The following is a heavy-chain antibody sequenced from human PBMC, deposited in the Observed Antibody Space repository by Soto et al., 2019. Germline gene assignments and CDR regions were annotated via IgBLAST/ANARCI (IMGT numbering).Heavy chain of an antibody. CDR2: IIPVFGTT. CDR1: GGLFSSFA. D-gene: IGHD3-16*01. CDR3: ARGGGPYVWFNEF. V-gene: IGHV1-69*01. J-gene: IGHJ4*02. Sequence: QGQLVQSGPEVKKPGSSVKVSCKDSGGLFSSFAISWVRQAPGQGLEWLGGIIPVFGTTNYAEKFQDRVTITVDESTNTADMELSSLTSGDTAIYYCARGGGPYVWFNEFWGQGTLVTVSS.